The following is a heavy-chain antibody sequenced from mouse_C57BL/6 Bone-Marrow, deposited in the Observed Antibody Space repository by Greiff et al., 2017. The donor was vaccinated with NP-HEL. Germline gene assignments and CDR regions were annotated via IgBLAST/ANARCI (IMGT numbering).Heavy chain of an antibody. CDR2: ISSGGSYT. V-gene: IGHV5-6*02. CDR3: AYTIPFAY. CDR1: GFTFSSYG. Sequence: DVMLVESGGDLVKPGGSLKLSCAASGFTFSSYGMSWVRQTPDKRLEWVATISSGGSYTYYPDSVKGRFTISRDNAKNTLYLQMSSLKSEDTAMYYGAYTIPFAYWGQGTLVTVSA. J-gene: IGHJ3*01. D-gene: IGHD5-1-1*01.